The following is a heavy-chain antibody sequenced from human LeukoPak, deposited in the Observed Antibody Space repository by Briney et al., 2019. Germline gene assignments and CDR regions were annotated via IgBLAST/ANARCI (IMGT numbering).Heavy chain of an antibody. CDR1: GFTFSSYG. CDR2: ISYDGSNK. J-gene: IGHJ5*02. V-gene: IGHV3-30*18. CDR3: AKSRINVLLWFGESSEFDP. D-gene: IGHD3-10*01. Sequence: PGRSLRLSCAASGFTFSSYGMHWVRQAPAKGLEWVAIISYDGSNKYYADSVKGRFTISRDNSKNTLYLQMNSLRAEDTAVYYCAKSRINVLLWFGESSEFDPWGQGTLVTVSS.